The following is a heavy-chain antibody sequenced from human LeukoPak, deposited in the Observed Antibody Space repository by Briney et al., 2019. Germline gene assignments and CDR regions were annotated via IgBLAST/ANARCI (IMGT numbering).Heavy chain of an antibody. J-gene: IGHJ6*03. D-gene: IGHD5-12*01. CDR2: INPSGGST. Sequence: ASVKVSCKASGYTFTSYYMHWVRQAPGQGLEWMGIINPSGGSTSYAQKFQGRVTMTRDMSTSTVYMELSSLRSEDTAVYYCARDVYYRGYSGYDTFTGRHYYYYYYMDVWGKGTTVTVSS. V-gene: IGHV1-46*01. CDR1: GYTFTSYY. CDR3: ARDVYYRGYSGYDTFTGRHYYYYYYMDV.